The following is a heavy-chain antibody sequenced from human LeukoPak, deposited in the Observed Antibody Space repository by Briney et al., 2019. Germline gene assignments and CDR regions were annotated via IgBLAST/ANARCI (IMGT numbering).Heavy chain of an antibody. CDR3: ARAKAGLYCSSTSCSPDWNFDL. CDR2: ISGSGGTT. CDR1: GFPFSSYV. Sequence: PGGSLRLSCAASGFPFSSYVMSWVRQAPGKGLEWVSGISGSGGTTYYADSVKGRFTISRDNSKNMLYLQMNSLRAEDTAVYYCARAKAGLYCSSTSCSPDWNFDLWGRGTLVTVSS. D-gene: IGHD2-2*01. V-gene: IGHV3-23*01. J-gene: IGHJ2*01.